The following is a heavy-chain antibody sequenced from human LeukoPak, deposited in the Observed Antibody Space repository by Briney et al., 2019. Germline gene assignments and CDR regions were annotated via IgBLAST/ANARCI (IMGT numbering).Heavy chain of an antibody. J-gene: IGHJ5*02. CDR3: ARRGPGTIWEVWFDP. CDR2: IYYSGST. V-gene: IGHV4-59*01. D-gene: IGHD1-7*01. CDR1: GGSISSYY. Sequence: SETPSLTCTVSGGSISSYYWSWIRQPPGKGLEWIGYIYYSGSTNYNPSLKSRVTISVDTSKNQFSLKLSSVTAADTAVYYCARRGPGTIWEVWFDPWGQGTLVTVSS.